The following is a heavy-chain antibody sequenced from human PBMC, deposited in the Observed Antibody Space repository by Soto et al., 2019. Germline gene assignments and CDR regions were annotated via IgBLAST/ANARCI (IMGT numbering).Heavy chain of an antibody. CDR1: GGTFSSYA. Sequence: QVQLVQSGAEVKKPGSSVKVSCKASGGTFSSYAISWVRQAPGQGLEWMGGIIPIFGTAKYAQKFQSRVTISADESTSTAYMELSSLRAEDTAVYYCARAGGRHYDYVWESYRYTGMDFWGQGTLLTVSS. CDR2: IIPIFGTA. J-gene: IGHJ4*02. V-gene: IGHV1-69*01. D-gene: IGHD3-16*02. CDR3: ARAGGRHYDYVWESYRYTGMDF.